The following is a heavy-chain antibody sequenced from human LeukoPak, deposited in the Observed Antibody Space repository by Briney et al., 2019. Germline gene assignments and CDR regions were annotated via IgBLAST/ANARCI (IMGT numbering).Heavy chain of an antibody. CDR3: ARESRAGYDDVWESYRYTGLDY. D-gene: IGHD3-16*02. J-gene: IGHJ4*02. CDR2: ISGSGSDI. CDR1: GFTFSTFS. Sequence: GGSLRLSCAASGFTFSTFSMNWVRQTPGKGLEWVSAISGSGSDIYYTDSVKGRFTISRDNPKRSLYLQMNSLRAEDTAVYYCARESRAGYDDVWESYRYTGLDYWGQGTLVTVSS. V-gene: IGHV3-21*01.